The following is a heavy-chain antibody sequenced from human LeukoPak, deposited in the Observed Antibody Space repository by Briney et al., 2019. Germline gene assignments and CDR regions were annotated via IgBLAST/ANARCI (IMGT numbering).Heavy chain of an antibody. D-gene: IGHD1-26*01. CDR3: ARAVGWERYCYYYMDV. Sequence: GASVKVSCKASGYTFTSYGISWVRQAPGQGLEWMGWISAYNGNTNYAQRLQGRVTMTTDTSTSTAYMELRSLRSDDTAVYYCARAVGWERYCYYYMDVWGKGTTVTVSS. J-gene: IGHJ6*03. CDR2: ISAYNGNT. V-gene: IGHV1-18*01. CDR1: GYTFTSYG.